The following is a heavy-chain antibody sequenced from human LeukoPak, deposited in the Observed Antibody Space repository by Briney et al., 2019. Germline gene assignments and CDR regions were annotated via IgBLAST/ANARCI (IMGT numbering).Heavy chain of an antibody. CDR3: ARDLRTYSGSPPRGFDY. D-gene: IGHD1-26*01. CDR2: ISYDGSNK. J-gene: IGHJ4*02. Sequence: GRSLRLSCAASGFTFSSYAMHWVRQAPGKGLEWVAVISYDGSNKYYADSVKGRFTISRDNSKNTLYLQMNSLRAEDTAVYYCARDLRTYSGSPPRGFDYWGQGTLVTVSS. CDR1: GFTFSSYA. V-gene: IGHV3-30*04.